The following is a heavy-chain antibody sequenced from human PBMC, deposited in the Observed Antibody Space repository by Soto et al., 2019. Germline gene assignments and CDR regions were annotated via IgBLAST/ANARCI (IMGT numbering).Heavy chain of an antibody. CDR2: IYYTGST. CDR3: ARLVYGDYVDS. V-gene: IGHV4-39*01. D-gene: IGHD4-17*01. CDR1: GGSISSNSYY. Sequence: PSETLSLTCTVSGGSISSNSYYWGWIRLPPGKGLEWIGTIYYTGSTYYNPSLKSRVTISVDTSKNQLSLKLGSVTAADTAVYYCARLVYGDYVDSWGQGTLVTVSS. J-gene: IGHJ4*02.